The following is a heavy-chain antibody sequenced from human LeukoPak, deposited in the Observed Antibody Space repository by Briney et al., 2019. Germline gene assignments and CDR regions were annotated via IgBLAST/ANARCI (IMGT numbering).Heavy chain of an antibody. Sequence: GGSLRLSCAASGFTFSSYWMTWVRQAPGMGLQWVANIKEDGSEKYYVDSVKGRFTISRDNAKNSLYLQMSSLRAEDTAVYYCARADSTGAFDIWGQGTMVTV. CDR3: ARADSTGAFDI. J-gene: IGHJ3*02. CDR1: GFTFSSYW. CDR2: IKEDGSEK. V-gene: IGHV3-7*01. D-gene: IGHD3-22*01.